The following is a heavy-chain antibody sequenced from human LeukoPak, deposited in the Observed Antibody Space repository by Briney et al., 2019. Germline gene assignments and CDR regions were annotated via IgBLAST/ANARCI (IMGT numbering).Heavy chain of an antibody. CDR1: GFTFSNSA. Sequence: QPGGSLRLSCVASGFTFSNSAMSWVRQAPGKGLEWVSAICGSGSSTYYADSVKGRFTISRDSSENTLYLQLDSLRGEDTAVYFCAKNEGGSRYSPADYWGQGTLVTVSS. J-gene: IGHJ4*02. V-gene: IGHV3-23*01. CDR3: AKNEGGSRYSPADY. D-gene: IGHD2-15*01. CDR2: ICGSGSST.